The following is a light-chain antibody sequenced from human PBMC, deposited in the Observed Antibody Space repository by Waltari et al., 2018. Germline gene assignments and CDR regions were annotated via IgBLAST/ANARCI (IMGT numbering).Light chain of an antibody. Sequence: QSVLTQPPSASGTPGQRITISCSGGSSNIGSNTLFWYQQLPGTAPKLLIYANSQRPSGVPDRFSGSKSGTSASLAISGLRPEDEADYYCAAWDGGLSNWLFGGGTRLTVL. V-gene: IGLV1-47*02. CDR2: ANS. CDR1: SSNIGSNT. CDR3: AAWDGGLSNWL. J-gene: IGLJ3*02.